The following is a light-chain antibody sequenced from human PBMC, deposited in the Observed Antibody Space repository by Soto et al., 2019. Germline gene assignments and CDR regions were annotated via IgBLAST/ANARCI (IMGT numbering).Light chain of an antibody. Sequence: DVQMTQSPSSLSASVGDRVTITCRASQDSNIYVSWYQQKPGKAPKLLIYDASNLQTGVPSRFSGSGSKTDFSLTIRSLQAEDIGTYYCQQYDNLPITFGQGTRLEIK. J-gene: IGKJ5*01. CDR3: QQYDNLPIT. CDR1: QDSNIY. V-gene: IGKV1-33*01. CDR2: DAS.